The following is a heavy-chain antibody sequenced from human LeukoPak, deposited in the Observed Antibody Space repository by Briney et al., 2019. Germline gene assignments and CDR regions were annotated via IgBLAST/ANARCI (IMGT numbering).Heavy chain of an antibody. D-gene: IGHD6-13*01. J-gene: IGHJ5*01. CDR3: AKECSSSWFDY. CDR2: ISYDGSNK. CDR1: GFTFSRYG. V-gene: IGHV3-30*18. Sequence: GGSLRLSCAASGFTFSRYGMHWVRQAPGKGLEWVAVISYDGSNKYYADSVKGRFTISRDNSKNTLYLQMNSLRAEDTAVYYCAKECSSSWFDYWGQGTLVTVSS.